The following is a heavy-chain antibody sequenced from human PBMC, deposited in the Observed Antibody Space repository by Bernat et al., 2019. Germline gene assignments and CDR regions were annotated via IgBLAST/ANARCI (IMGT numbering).Heavy chain of an antibody. D-gene: IGHD3-10*01. CDR3: AKDSSLRFGLNYYYYGMDV. CDR2: ISYDGSNK. Sequence: QVQLVESGGGVVQPGRSLRLSCAASGFTFSSYGMHWVRQAPGKGLEWVAVISYDGSNKYYADSVKGRFTISRDNSKNTLYLQMNSLRAEDTAVYYCAKDSSLRFGLNYYYYGMDVWGQGTTVTVSS. V-gene: IGHV3-30*18. J-gene: IGHJ6*02. CDR1: GFTFSSYG.